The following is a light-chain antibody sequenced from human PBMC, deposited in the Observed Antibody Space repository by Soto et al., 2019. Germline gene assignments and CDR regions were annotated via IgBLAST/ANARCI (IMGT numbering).Light chain of an antibody. CDR2: GTS. V-gene: IGKV3-20*01. CDR3: QQFDTSPWT. CDR1: RPIRSSY. J-gene: IGKJ1*01. Sequence: EIVLTQSPGTLSLSPGERATLSCRASRPIRSSYLAWYQQKPGQAPGLLIYGTSTRATGTPDRFSGSGSGTDFTLTISRLEPEDFAVYYCQQFDTSPWTFGQGTKVELK.